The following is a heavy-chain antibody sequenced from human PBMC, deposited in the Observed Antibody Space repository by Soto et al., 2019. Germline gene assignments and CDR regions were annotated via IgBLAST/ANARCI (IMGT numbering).Heavy chain of an antibody. CDR1: GYTFTSYG. CDR3: ARVGYSSGWTNYYYYYGMDV. Sequence: QVQLVQSGAEVKKPWASVKVSCKASGYTFTSYGISWVRPAPGQGLEWMGWISAYNGNTNYAQKLQGRVTMTTDTSTSTAYMELRSLRSDDTAVYYCARVGYSSGWTNYYYYYGMDVWGQGTTVTVSS. D-gene: IGHD6-19*01. CDR2: ISAYNGNT. J-gene: IGHJ6*02. V-gene: IGHV1-18*01.